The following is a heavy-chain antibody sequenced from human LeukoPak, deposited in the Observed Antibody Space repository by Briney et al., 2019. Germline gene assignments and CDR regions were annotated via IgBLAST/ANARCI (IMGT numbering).Heavy chain of an antibody. CDR2: INPHSGDT. D-gene: IGHD3-22*01. V-gene: IGHV1-2*02. J-gene: IGHJ5*02. Sequence: EASVKVSCKASGYTFTAYYMHWVRQAPGQGLEYMGWINPHSGDTDYVQKFHGRVTMTRDTSITTAYMEVTSLTSDDTAVYYCARSAGSAKYYYDNGGSYGGISWGQGTLVSVSS. CDR1: GYTFTAYY. CDR3: ARSAGSAKYYYDNGGSYGGIS.